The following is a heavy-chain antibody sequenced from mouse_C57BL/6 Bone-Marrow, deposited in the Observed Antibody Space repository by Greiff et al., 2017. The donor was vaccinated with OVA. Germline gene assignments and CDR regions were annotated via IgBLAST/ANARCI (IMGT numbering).Heavy chain of an antibody. CDR3: APETAQATLFAY. J-gene: IGHJ3*01. D-gene: IGHD3-2*02. Sequence: QVQLQQSGAELARPGASVKLSCKASGYTFTSYGISWVKQRTGQGLEWIGEIYPRNGNTYYNEKFKGKATLTADKSSSTAYMELRSLTSEDSAVYFCAPETAQATLFAYWGQGTLVTVSA. V-gene: IGHV1-81*01. CDR2: IYPRNGNT. CDR1: GYTFTSYG.